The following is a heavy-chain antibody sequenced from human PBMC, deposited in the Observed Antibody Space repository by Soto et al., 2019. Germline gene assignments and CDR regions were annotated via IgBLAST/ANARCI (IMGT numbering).Heavy chain of an antibody. CDR3: ARVHIVVVTGGAAFDI. CDR2: INPNSGGT. D-gene: IGHD2-21*02. V-gene: IGHV1-2*02. J-gene: IGHJ3*02. CDR1: GYTFTSYY. Sequence: QVQLVQSGAEVKKPGASVKVSCKASGYTFTSYYMHWVRQAPGQGLEWMGWINPNSGGTNYAQKFQGRVTMTRDTSISTAYMELSRLRSDDTAVYYCARVHIVVVTGGAAFDIWGQGTMVTVSS.